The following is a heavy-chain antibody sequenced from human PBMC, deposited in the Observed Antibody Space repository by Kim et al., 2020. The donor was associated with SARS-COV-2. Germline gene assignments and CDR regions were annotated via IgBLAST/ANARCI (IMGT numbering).Heavy chain of an antibody. CDR1: GFTFSSYG. V-gene: IGHV3-23*01. CDR3: ANIQNGWPDAH. J-gene: IGHJ4*02. CDR2: ITKSGDKT. D-gene: IGHD2-8*01. Sequence: GGSLRLSCAASGFTFSSYGMSWVRQAPGKGPEWVSSITKSGDKTYYADSVKGRFTISRENSKNTLYLQMNSLRAEDTAVYFCANIQNGWPDAHWGQGTLVTVSS.